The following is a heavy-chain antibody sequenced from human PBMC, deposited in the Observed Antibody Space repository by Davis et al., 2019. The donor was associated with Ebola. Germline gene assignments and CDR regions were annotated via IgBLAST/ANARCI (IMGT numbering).Heavy chain of an antibody. CDR1: GFIFSNYG. Sequence: GESLKISCAASGFIFSNYGMHWVRQAPGKGLEWVAFTRYDGANKYYEDSVKGRFTISRDNTKNILHLQMNSLRAEDTAVYYCARGSGIRFDPWGQGTLVTVSS. D-gene: IGHD6-13*01. CDR3: ARGSGIRFDP. J-gene: IGHJ5*02. CDR2: TRYDGANK. V-gene: IGHV3-30*02.